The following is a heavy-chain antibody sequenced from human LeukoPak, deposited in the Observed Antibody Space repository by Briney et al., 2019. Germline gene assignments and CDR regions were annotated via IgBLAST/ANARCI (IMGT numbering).Heavy chain of an antibody. V-gene: IGHV4-4*07. CDR1: GGSISSYY. CDR3: ARVHQMAVLAFDI. D-gene: IGHD2-8*01. J-gene: IGHJ3*02. Sequence: PSETLSLTCTVSGGSISSYYWSWIRQPAGKGPEWIGRIYTSGSTNYNPSLKSRVTMSVDTSKNQFSLKLSSMTAADTAVYYCARVHQMAVLAFDIWGQGTMVTVSS. CDR2: IYTSGST.